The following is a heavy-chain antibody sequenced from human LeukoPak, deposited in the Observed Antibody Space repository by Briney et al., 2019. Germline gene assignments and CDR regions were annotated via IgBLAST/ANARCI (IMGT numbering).Heavy chain of an antibody. CDR1: GGSINSYY. CDR3: ARGGLEYQLLSYFDY. V-gene: IGHV4-59*01. CDR2: IYYSGST. J-gene: IGHJ4*02. Sequence: SETLSLTCNVSGGSINSYYWSWIRQPPGKGLDWIAYIYYSGSTNYNPSLKSRVTISVDTSKNQFSLKLSSVTAADTAVYYCARGGLEYQLLSYFDYWGQGTLVTVSS. D-gene: IGHD2-2*01.